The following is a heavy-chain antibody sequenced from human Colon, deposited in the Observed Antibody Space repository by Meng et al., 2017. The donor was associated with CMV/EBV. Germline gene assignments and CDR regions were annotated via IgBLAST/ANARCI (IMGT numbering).Heavy chain of an antibody. V-gene: IGHV1-8*01. J-gene: IGHJ4*02. Sequence: QVQLVQSGAEVKRLGASVKASCQASGYTFTSYDINWVRQTPGQGLEWVGWMNPRSGDTDYARKFQGRVTMTRDTSLGTAYLELRSLTSEDTAIYYCARLTSGGYWGQGTLVTVSS. CDR3: ARLTSGGY. D-gene: IGHD4/OR15-4a*01. CDR1: GYTFTSYD. CDR2: MNPRSGDT.